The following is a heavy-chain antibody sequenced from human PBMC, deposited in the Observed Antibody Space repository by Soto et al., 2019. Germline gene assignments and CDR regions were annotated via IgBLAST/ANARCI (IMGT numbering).Heavy chain of an antibody. CDR3: ARYSSGWSRYPFDY. CDR1: GGSISSGGYY. CDR2: IYYSGST. Sequence: QVQLQESGPGLVKPSQTLSLTCTVSGGSISSGGYYWSWIRQHPGKGLEWIGYIYYSGSTYYNPSLKSRVTISVETSKNQFSLKLSSVTAADTAVYYCARYSSGWSRYPFDYWGQGTLVTVSS. J-gene: IGHJ4*02. V-gene: IGHV4-31*03. D-gene: IGHD6-19*01.